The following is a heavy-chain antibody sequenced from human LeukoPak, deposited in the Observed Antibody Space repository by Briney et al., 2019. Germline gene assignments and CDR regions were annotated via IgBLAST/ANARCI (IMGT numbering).Heavy chain of an antibody. J-gene: IGHJ6*02. CDR2: IWYDGSNK. Sequence: GGSLTLSWAAAGFTFSSYGMHWVRQAPGKGLEWVAVIWYDGSNKYYADSVKGRFTTSRDNSKNTLYLQMNSLRAEDTAGYYCARLQVEDYYYYGMDVWGQGTTVTVSS. CDR1: GFTFSSYG. CDR3: ARLQVEDYYYYGMDV. D-gene: IGHD1-1*01. V-gene: IGHV3-33*01.